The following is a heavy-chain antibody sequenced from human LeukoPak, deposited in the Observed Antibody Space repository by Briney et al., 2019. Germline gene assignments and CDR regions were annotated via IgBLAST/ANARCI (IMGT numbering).Heavy chain of an antibody. CDR2: MYPDDSDT. D-gene: IGHD4-17*01. V-gene: IGHV5-51*01. CDR3: ARLKGGLVKLRECYFDY. Sequence: GESLKISCKASGYSFSTYWIAWVRQMPGKGLELMGIMYPDDSDTRYSTSLQGQVTISADKSINTAYLQWNSLKASDTAMYYCARLKGGLVKLRECYFDYWGQGTLVTV. CDR1: GYSFSTYW. J-gene: IGHJ4*02.